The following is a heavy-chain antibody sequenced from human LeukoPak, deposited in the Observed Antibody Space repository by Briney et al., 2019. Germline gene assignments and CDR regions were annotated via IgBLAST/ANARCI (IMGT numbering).Heavy chain of an antibody. D-gene: IGHD2-15*01. CDR1: GGSMSSGSYY. CDR3: ARGPHCSGGSSHSVSGY. Sequence: PSETLSLTCTVSGGSMSSGSYYWSWIRQPAGKGLEWIGRIYTSGSTNYNPSLKSRVTISIDTSKNQFSLKLSSVTAADTAVYYCARGPHCSGGSSHSVSGYWGQGTLVNVSS. J-gene: IGHJ4*02. V-gene: IGHV4-61*02. CDR2: IYTSGST.